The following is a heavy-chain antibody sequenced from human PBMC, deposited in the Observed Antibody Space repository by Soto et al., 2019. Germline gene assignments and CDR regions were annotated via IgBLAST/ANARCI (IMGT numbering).Heavy chain of an antibody. V-gene: IGHV1-58*01. D-gene: IGHD2-21*02. CDR1: GFTFTSSA. CDR3: AAIPTNSYCGGDCGAFDI. CDR2: IVVGSGNT. J-gene: IGHJ3*02. Sequence: SGKVCCKAAGFTFTSSAVQWVRQARGQRLGWIGWIVVGSGNTNYAQKFQERVTITRYMSTSTAYMELSSLRSEDTAVYYCAAIPTNSYCGGDCGAFDIWGQ.